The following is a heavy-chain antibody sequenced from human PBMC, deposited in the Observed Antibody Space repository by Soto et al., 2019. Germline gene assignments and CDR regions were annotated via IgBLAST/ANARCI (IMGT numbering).Heavy chain of an antibody. Sequence: ASVKVSCKASGYTFTGHYMHWVRQVSGKRLEFLGWLKTDNGGTYYAPKFQGRVTFTRDTSTSTAYMELSGLHSDDAAVYFCARDLCPLGSGSPCPIYGMELWCQGTTVTVSS. V-gene: IGHV1-2*02. CDR1: GYTFTGHY. CDR3: ARDLCPLGSGSPCPIYGMEL. D-gene: IGHD3-10*01. CDR2: LKTDNGGT. J-gene: IGHJ6*02.